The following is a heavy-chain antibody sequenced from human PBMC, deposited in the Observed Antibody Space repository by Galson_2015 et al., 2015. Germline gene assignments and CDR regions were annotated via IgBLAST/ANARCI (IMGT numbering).Heavy chain of an antibody. CDR3: ARGYPGIAAAGNLGVGIDY. J-gene: IGHJ4*02. D-gene: IGHD6-13*01. Sequence: SVKVSCKASGYTFTSYGISWVRQAPGQGLEWMGWISAYNGNTNYAQKLQGRVTMTTDTSTSTAYMELRSLRSDETAVYYCARGYPGIAAAGNLGVGIDYWGQGTLVTVSS. CDR2: ISAYNGNT. CDR1: GYTFTSYG. V-gene: IGHV1-18*01.